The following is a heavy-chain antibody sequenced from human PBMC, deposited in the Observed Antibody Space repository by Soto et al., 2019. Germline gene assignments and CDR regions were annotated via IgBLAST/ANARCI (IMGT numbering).Heavy chain of an antibody. CDR1: GFPFTTYG. V-gene: IGHV3-30*03. D-gene: IGHD3-10*01. Sequence: QVQLVESGGGVVQPGRSLRLSCAASGFPFTTYGMHWVREGPGKGLEWVAVISYDGSNKYYADSVKGRFTISRDNSKNTLYLQMNRLRPEDTALYYCVGGQYYLDYRGQGTLVTVSS. CDR3: VGGQYYLDY. J-gene: IGHJ4*02. CDR2: ISYDGSNK.